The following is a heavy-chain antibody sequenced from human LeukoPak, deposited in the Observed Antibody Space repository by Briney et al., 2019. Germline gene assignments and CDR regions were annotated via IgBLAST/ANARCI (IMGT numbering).Heavy chain of an antibody. Sequence: GSSVKVSCKASGGTFSSYAISWVRQAPGQGLEWMGGIIPIFGTANYAQKFQGRVTITADESTSTAYMELSSLRSEDMAVYYCARAITYRDFWSENNWFDPWGQGTLVTVSS. CDR2: IIPIFGTA. CDR1: GGTFSSYA. J-gene: IGHJ5*02. CDR3: ARAITYRDFWSENNWFDP. D-gene: IGHD3-3*01. V-gene: IGHV1-69*01.